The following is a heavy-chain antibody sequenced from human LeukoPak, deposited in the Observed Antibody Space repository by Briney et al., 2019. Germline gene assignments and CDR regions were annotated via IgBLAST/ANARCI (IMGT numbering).Heavy chain of an antibody. CDR1: EFTFDDYT. CDR2: ISWDGVTT. Sequence: GGSLRLSCAASEFTFDDYTMHWVRQAPGKGLEWVSLISWDGVTTYYAHSVKGRFTISRDSSKNSLFLQMNSLRTEDTALYYCARDKTGTGIDYWGQGTLVTVSS. D-gene: IGHD1-7*01. J-gene: IGHJ4*02. V-gene: IGHV3-43*01. CDR3: ARDKTGTGIDY.